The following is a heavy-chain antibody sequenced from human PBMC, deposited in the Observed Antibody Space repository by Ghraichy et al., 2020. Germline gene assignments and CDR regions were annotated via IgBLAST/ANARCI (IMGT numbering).Heavy chain of an antibody. CDR1: GGSISGYY. CDR2: IYSSGST. Sequence: SETLSLTCIVSGGSISGYYWSWIRQPAGRGLEWIGRIYSSGSTSYNPSLKSRLTTSVDTSKKQFSLKLSSVTAADTAVYYCARAARRGWYDAMDGWGRGTTVSVSS. D-gene: IGHD6-19*01. V-gene: IGHV4-4*07. CDR3: ARAARRGWYDAMDG. J-gene: IGHJ6*02.